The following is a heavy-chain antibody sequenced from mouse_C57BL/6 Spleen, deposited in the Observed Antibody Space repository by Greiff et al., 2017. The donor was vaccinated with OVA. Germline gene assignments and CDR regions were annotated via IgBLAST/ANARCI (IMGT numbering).Heavy chain of an antibody. CDR3: VRQERGGGYFDV. Sequence: EVQGVESGGGLVQPKGSLKLSCAASGFSFNTYAMNWVRQAPGKGLEWVARIRSKSNNYATYYADSVKDRFTISRDDSESMLYLQMNNLKTEDTAMYYCVRQERGGGYFDVWGTGTTVTVSS. J-gene: IGHJ1*03. CDR2: IRSKSNNYAT. V-gene: IGHV10-1*01. CDR1: GFSFNTYA.